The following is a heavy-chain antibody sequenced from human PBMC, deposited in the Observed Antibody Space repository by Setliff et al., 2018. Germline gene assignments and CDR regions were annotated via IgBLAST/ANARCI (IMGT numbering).Heavy chain of an antibody. Sequence: ASVKVSCKASGYTFTSYDINWVRQATGQGLEWMGWMNPNSGNTGYAQKFQGRVTMTRNTSISTAYMELSSLRSEDTAMYYCSRGQDNSKVGHDWGQGTLVTVSS. J-gene: IGHJ4*02. CDR3: SRGQDNSKVGHD. D-gene: IGHD1-20*01. CDR2: MNPNSGNT. V-gene: IGHV1-8*01. CDR1: GYTFTSYD.